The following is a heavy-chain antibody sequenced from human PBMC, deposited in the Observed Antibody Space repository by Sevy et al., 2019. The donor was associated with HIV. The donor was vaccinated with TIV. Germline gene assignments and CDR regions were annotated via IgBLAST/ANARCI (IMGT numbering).Heavy chain of an antibody. CDR2: IYYSGST. CDR3: ARQVGDIVVAYFDY. D-gene: IGHD2-15*01. J-gene: IGHJ4*02. V-gene: IGHV4-59*08. CDR1: GGSISSYY. Sequence: SDTLSLTCTVSGGSISSYYWIWIRQPPGKGLEWIGYIYYSGSTNYNPSLKSRVTISVDTSKNQFSLKLGSVTAADTAVYYWARQVGDIVVAYFDYWGQGTLVTVSS.